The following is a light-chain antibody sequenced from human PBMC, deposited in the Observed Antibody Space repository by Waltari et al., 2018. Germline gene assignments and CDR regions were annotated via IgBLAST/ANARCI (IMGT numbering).Light chain of an antibody. Sequence: QSALTQPASMSGSPGQSITISCTGTSTDLGTYNVVSWYQHHPGKAPKLIIYEVRKRPSGISERFSGSMSGSTASLTISRLQAEDEAEYYCCSFAGNSYVFGTGTKVTVL. CDR3: CSFAGNSYV. J-gene: IGLJ1*01. V-gene: IGLV2-23*02. CDR2: EVR. CDR1: STDLGTYNV.